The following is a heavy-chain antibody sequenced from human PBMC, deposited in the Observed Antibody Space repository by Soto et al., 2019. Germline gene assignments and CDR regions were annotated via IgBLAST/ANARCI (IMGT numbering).Heavy chain of an antibody. CDR2: IXYSGSX. D-gene: IGHD2-21*01. CDR1: GGSISTYY. J-gene: IGHJ6*01. V-gene: IGHV4-59*01. CDR3: ARFRWGSHYSMDV. Sequence: SXTCTVSGGSISTYYWSWIRQPPGKGLEWIGYIXYSGSXHYNTYIKSRXXISVDKSXXPFSPKLSSMTAAHTAVYYCARFRWGSHYSMDVCGQGTTVTVSS.